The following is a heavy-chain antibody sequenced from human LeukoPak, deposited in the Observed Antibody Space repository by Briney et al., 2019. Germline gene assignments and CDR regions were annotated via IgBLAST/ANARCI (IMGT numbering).Heavy chain of an antibody. D-gene: IGHD6-19*01. J-gene: IGHJ4*02. CDR1: GYTFTSYG. V-gene: IGHV1-18*01. Sequence: ASVKVSCKASGYTFTSYGISWVRQAPGQGLEWMGWISAYNGNTHYAQMFQGRVTMTRDTSTSTAYMELRSLRSNDTAVYYCARDLKMGYSSGRYSWGTGSSNDYWGQGTLVTVSS. CDR3: ARDLKMGYSSGRYSWGTGSSNDY. CDR2: ISAYNGNT.